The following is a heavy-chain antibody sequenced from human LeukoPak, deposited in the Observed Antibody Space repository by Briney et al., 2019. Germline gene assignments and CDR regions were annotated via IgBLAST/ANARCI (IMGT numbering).Heavy chain of an antibody. CDR2: IYYSGST. CDR1: GGSISSSSYY. D-gene: IGHD2-15*01. J-gene: IGHJ6*03. CDR3: ARVGYCSGGSCSPRYYYYYYMDV. V-gene: IGHV4-39*07. Sequence: SETLSLTCTVSGGSISSSSYYWGWIRQPPGKGLEWIGSIYYSGSTYYNPSLKSRVTISVDTSKNQFSLKLSSVTAADTAVYYCARVGYCSGGSCSPRYYYYYYMDVWGKGTTVTVSS.